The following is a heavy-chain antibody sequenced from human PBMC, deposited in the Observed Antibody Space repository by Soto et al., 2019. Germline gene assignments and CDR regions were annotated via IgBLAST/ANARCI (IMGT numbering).Heavy chain of an antibody. CDR1: GYSISSGYY. Sequence: SETLSLTCAVSGYSISSGYYWGWIRQPPGKGLEWIGSIYHSGSTYYNPSLKSRVTISVDTSKNQFSLKLSSVTAADTAVYYCARVSDDSSGYRIDYWGQGTLVTVS. CDR2: IYHSGST. D-gene: IGHD3-22*01. CDR3: ARVSDDSSGYRIDY. V-gene: IGHV4-38-2*01. J-gene: IGHJ4*02.